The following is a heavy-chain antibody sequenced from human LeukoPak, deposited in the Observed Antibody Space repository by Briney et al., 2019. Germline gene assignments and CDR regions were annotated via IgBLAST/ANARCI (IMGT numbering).Heavy chain of an antibody. Sequence: PGGSLRLSCAASGFTFRSYAMSWVRPAPGKGLEWVSAISTSGRNTYYADSVKGRFTISRDNSKNTVYLQMNSLRAEDTAVYYCAKDLQKGPVESFDYWGQGTLVTVSS. CDR3: AKDLQKGPVESFDY. D-gene: IGHD2-15*01. CDR1: GFTFRSYA. V-gene: IGHV3-23*01. J-gene: IGHJ4*02. CDR2: ISTSGRNT.